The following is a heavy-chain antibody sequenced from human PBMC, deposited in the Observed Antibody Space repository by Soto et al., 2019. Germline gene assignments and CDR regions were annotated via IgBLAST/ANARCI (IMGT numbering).Heavy chain of an antibody. CDR2: INHSGST. Sequence: SETLSLTCAVYGGSFSGYYWSWTRQPPGKGLEWIGEINHSGSTNYNPSLKSRVTISVDTSMNQFSLKLSSVTAADTAVYYCAHRSSGYSAWFDPWGQGTLVTVSS. D-gene: IGHD3-22*01. J-gene: IGHJ5*02. V-gene: IGHV4-34*01. CDR3: AHRSSGYSAWFDP. CDR1: GGSFSGYY.